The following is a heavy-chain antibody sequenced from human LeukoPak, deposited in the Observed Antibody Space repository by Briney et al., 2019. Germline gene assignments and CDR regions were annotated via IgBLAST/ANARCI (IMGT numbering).Heavy chain of an antibody. CDR2: IYGSGGST. Sequence: GGSLRLSCAASGFTFSSYTMSWVRQAPGEGLEWVSAIYGSGGSTYYADSVKGRFTISRDNSKNTLYMQMNSLRAEDTAVYYCAKGSLAYCGGDCYGRYFDYWGQGTLVTVSS. V-gene: IGHV3-23*01. CDR1: GFTFSSYT. D-gene: IGHD2-21*02. J-gene: IGHJ4*02. CDR3: AKGSLAYCGGDCYGRYFDY.